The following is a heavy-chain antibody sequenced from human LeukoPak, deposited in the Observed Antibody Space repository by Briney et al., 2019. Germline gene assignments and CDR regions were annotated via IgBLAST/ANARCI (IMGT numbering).Heavy chain of an antibody. D-gene: IGHD3-10*01. J-gene: IGHJ4*02. CDR3: ARLRVSYYYFDY. CDR2: ISYDGSNK. V-gene: IGHV3-30-3*01. Sequence: QSGGSLRLSCAASGFTFSSYAMHWVRQAPGKGLEWVAVISYDGSNKYYADSVKGRFTISRDNSKNTLYLQMNSLRAEDTAVYYCARLRVSYYYFDYWGQGTLVTVSS. CDR1: GFTFSSYA.